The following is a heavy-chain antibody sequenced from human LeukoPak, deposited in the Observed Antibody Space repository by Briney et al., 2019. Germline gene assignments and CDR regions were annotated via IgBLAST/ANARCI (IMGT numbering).Heavy chain of an antibody. CDR3: GIGIVGATRSDY. D-gene: IGHD1-26*01. V-gene: IGHV3-33*01. J-gene: IGHJ4*02. Sequence: PGGSLRLSCAASGFTFSSYGMHWVRQAPGKGLEWVAVIWYDGSNKYYADSVKGRFTISRDNSKNTLYLQMNSLRAEDTAVYYCGIGIVGATRSDYWGQGTLVTVSS. CDR1: GFTFSSYG. CDR2: IWYDGSNK.